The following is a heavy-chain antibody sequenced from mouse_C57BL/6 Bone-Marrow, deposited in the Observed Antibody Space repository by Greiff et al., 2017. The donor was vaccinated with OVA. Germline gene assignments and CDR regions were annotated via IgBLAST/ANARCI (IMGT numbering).Heavy chain of an antibody. CDR2: IYPGDGDT. CDR1: GYAFSSSW. CDR3: ARGGSTMVTN. J-gene: IGHJ3*01. V-gene: IGHV1-82*01. Sequence: QVQLQQSGPELVKPGASVKISCKASGYAFSSSWMNWVKQRPGKGLEWIGRIYPGDGDTNYNGKFKGKATLTADKSSSTAYMQLSSLTSEDSAVYCCARGGSTMVTNWGQGTLVTVAA. D-gene: IGHD2-2*01.